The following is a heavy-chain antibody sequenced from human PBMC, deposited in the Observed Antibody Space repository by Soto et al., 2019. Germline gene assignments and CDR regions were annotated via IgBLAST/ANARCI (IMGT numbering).Heavy chain of an antibody. Sequence: EVQLVESGGGLVQPGGSLRLSCAVSGFTFRSYWMHWVRQAPGKGLVWISRINGDGSSTVYADSVKGRFTISRDNAKNTLDLQLNSLRAEDTAVYYCARRGIQLGTGVATGFDYWGQGTLVTVSS. V-gene: IGHV3-74*01. CDR2: INGDGSST. CDR1: GFTFRSYW. J-gene: IGHJ4*02. D-gene: IGHD5-18*01. CDR3: ARRGIQLGTGVATGFDY.